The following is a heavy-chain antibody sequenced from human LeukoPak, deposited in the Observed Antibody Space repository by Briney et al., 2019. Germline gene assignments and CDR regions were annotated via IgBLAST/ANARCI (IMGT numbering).Heavy chain of an antibody. J-gene: IGHJ5*02. CDR2: INPNSGGT. V-gene: IGHV1-2*02. Sequence: GASVKVSCKASGYTFTGYYMHWVRQAPGQGLEWMGWINPNSGGTSYAQKFQGRVTMTRDTSTSTVYMELSSLRSEDTAVYYCARGATWSFDPWGQGTLVTVSS. CDR1: GYTFTGYY. CDR3: ARGATWSFDP. D-gene: IGHD5-12*01.